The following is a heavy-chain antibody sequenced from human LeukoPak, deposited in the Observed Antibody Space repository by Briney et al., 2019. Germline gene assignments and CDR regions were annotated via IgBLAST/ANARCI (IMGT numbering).Heavy chain of an antibody. Sequence: QPGGSLRLSCAASGFTFSSYAMHWVRQAPGKGLEWVAVISYDGSNKYYADSVKGRFTISRDNSKNTLYLQMNSLSAEDTAVYYCAKDGGYYDIDYWGQGTLVTVSS. CDR2: ISYDGSNK. J-gene: IGHJ4*02. D-gene: IGHD3-22*01. CDR3: AKDGGYYDIDY. CDR1: GFTFSSYA. V-gene: IGHV3-30*04.